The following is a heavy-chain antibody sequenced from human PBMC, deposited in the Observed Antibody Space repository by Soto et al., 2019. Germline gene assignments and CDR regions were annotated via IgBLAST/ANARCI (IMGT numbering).Heavy chain of an antibody. J-gene: IGHJ6*01. CDR2: IWYDGSNK. V-gene: IGHV3-33*01. CDR1: GFTLNIYG. CDR3: AIYPGARCGEDMKPPDGMGV. D-gene: IGHD2-15*01. Sequence: SMNLSSASFGFTLNIYGMDGARQNTGKGVEGVAVIWYDGSNKYYADSVKGRFTISRDNSKDTLYLQMNSLRAEDTAGYYCAIYPGARCGEDMKPPDGMGVRGQRNKVTVSS.